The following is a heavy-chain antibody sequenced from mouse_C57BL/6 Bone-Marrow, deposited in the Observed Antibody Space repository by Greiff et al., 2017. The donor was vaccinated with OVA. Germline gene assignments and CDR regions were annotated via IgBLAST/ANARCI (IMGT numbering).Heavy chain of an antibody. D-gene: IGHD1-1*01. J-gene: IGHJ3*01. V-gene: IGHV5-6*01. Sequence: EVHLVESGGDLVKPGGSLKLSCAASGFTFSSYGMSWVRQTPDKRLEWVATISSGGSYTYYPDSVKGRFTISRDNAKNTLYLQMSSLKSEDTAMYYCARHAPIRYYGSSLFAYWGQGTLVTVSA. CDR3: ARHAPIRYYGSSLFAY. CDR1: GFTFSSYG. CDR2: ISSGGSYT.